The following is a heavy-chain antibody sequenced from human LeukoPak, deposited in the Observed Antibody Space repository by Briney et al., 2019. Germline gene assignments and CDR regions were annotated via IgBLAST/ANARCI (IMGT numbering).Heavy chain of an antibody. D-gene: IGHD3-10*01. CDR2: MNSNSGDT. J-gene: IGHJ4*02. V-gene: IGHV1-8*01. CDR3: ATESGPTTMVRGAPDY. Sequence: GASVKVSCKASGYTFTSYNINWVRQATGQGPEWMGWMNSNSGDTGYAQKFQGRVTMTRNTAISTAYMELSSLRSEDTAVYYCATESGPTTMVRGAPDYWGQGTLVTVSS. CDR1: GYTFTSYN.